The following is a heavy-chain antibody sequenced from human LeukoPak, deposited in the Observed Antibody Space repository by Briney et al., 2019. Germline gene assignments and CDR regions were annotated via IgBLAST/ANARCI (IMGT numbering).Heavy chain of an antibody. CDR2: ISSRSRYI. Sequence: PGRSLRLSCAASGFIFSSYGMHWVRQAPGKGLEWVSCISSRSRYINYADSVKGRFTVSRDNTKNTLYLQMNSLRAEDTAVYYCVREEASRPTYWGQGTLVTVSS. CDR3: VREEASRPTY. CDR1: GFIFSSYG. D-gene: IGHD1-1*01. J-gene: IGHJ4*02. V-gene: IGHV3-21*01.